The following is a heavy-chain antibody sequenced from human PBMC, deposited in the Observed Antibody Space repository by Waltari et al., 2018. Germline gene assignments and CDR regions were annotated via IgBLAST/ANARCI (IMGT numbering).Heavy chain of an antibody. CDR3: ARGRVLRMAPSAFDI. J-gene: IGHJ3*02. Sequence: QVQLVQSGAEVKKPGASVKVSCKASGYTFTSYDINWVRQASGHGLEGMGWMNPNSGNTGYAQKFQGRVTITRNTAISTAYMELSSLRSEDTAVYYCARGRVLRMAPSAFDIWGQGTMVTVSS. CDR1: GYTFTSYD. V-gene: IGHV1-8*03. D-gene: IGHD3-3*01. CDR2: MNPNSGNT.